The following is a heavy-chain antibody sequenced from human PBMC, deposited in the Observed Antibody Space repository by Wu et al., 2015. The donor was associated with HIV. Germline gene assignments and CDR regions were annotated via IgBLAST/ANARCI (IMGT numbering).Heavy chain of an antibody. Sequence: QVQLVQSGAEVKKPGASVKVSCKASGYTFTGYYMHWVRQAPGQGLEWMGWINPNSGGTNYAQKFQGRVTMTRDTSISTAYMELSRLRSDDTAVDYCASTQWELLGHDAFDIWGQGTMVTVSS. V-gene: IGHV1-2*02. D-gene: IGHD1-26*01. CDR3: ASTQWELLGHDAFDI. J-gene: IGHJ3*02. CDR2: INPNSGGT. CDR1: GYTFTGYY.